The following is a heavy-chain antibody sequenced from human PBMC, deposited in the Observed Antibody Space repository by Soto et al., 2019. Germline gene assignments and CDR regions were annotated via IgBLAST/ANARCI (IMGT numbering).Heavy chain of an antibody. V-gene: IGHV4-39*01. J-gene: IGHJ5*02. CDR2: IYYSGST. Sequence: ETLSLACTVSGGSISSSSYYWGWIRQPPGKGLEWIGSIYYSGSTYYNPSLKSRVTISVDTSKNQFSLKLSSVTAADTAVYYCASRGVLGAIPFPFDPWGQGTLVTVSS. CDR1: GGSISSSSYY. CDR3: ASRGVLGAIPFPFDP. D-gene: IGHD1-26*01.